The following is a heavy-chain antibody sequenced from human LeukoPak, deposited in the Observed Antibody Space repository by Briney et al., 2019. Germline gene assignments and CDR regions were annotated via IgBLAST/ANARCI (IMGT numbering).Heavy chain of an antibody. J-gene: IGHJ3*02. CDR2: IYYSGST. Sequence: PSETLSLTCTVSGGSISSSSYYWGWIRQPPGKGLEWIGSIYYSGSTYYNPSLKSRVTISVDTSKNQFSLKLSSVTAADTAVYYCARDSGWGLWFGVDAFDIWGQGTMVTVSS. V-gene: IGHV4-39*07. CDR1: GGSISSSSYY. D-gene: IGHD3-10*01. CDR3: ARDSGWGLWFGVDAFDI.